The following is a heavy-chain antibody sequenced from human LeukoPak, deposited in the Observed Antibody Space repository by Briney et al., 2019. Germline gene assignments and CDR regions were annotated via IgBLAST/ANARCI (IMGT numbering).Heavy chain of an antibody. CDR2: IYNGVET. Sequence: GGSLRLSCAASGFAVDNMHMNWVRQAPGKGLEWVSVIYNGVETSYADSVKGRFSISSDNSRNTLYLQMNRLRAEDTGVYYCTRASRWLAFDLWGQGTLVTFSS. CDR1: GFAVDNMH. V-gene: IGHV3-66*01. CDR3: TRASRWLAFDL. J-gene: IGHJ4*02. D-gene: IGHD6-19*01.